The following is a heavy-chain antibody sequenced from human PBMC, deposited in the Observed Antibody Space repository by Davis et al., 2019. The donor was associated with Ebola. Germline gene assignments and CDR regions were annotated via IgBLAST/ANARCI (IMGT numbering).Heavy chain of an antibody. CDR3: AKVGRVVVARDWDYYYGMDV. CDR1: GFTFSSYG. D-gene: IGHD2-15*01. J-gene: IGHJ6*02. CDR2: IRYDGSNK. Sequence: PGGSLRLSCAASGFTFSSYGMHWVRQAPGKGLEWVAFIRYDGSNKYYADSVKGRFTISRDNSKNTLYLQMNSLRAEDTAVYYCAKVGRVVVARDWDYYYGMDVWGQGTTVTVSS. V-gene: IGHV3-30*02.